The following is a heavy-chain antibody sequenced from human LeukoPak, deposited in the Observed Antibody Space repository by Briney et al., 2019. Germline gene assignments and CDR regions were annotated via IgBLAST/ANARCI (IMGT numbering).Heavy chain of an antibody. CDR2: MNPNSGNT. Sequence: ASVKVSCKASGYTFTSYDINWVRQATGQGLEWMGWMNPNSGNTGYAQKFQGRVTMTRNTFISTAYMELSSLRSEDTAVYYCARGTISPWYQYWFDPGAREPWSPSPQ. V-gene: IGHV1-8*01. D-gene: IGHD2-2*01. CDR1: GYTFTSYD. CDR3: ARGTISPWYQYWFDP. J-gene: IGHJ5*02.